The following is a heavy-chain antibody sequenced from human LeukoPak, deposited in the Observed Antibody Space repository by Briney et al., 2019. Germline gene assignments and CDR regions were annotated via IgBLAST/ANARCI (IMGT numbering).Heavy chain of an antibody. CDR3: AKVNPANTDTLPLLVNWFDP. V-gene: IGHV3-23*01. Sequence: GGSLRLSCAASGFTFSRYAMSWVRQAPGKGLEWVSAISGSGGSTYYADSVKGRFTISRDNSKNTLYLQMNSLRAEDTAVYYCAKVNPANTDTLPLLVNWFDPWGQGTLVTVSS. J-gene: IGHJ5*02. D-gene: IGHD3-10*01. CDR1: GFTFSRYA. CDR2: ISGSGGST.